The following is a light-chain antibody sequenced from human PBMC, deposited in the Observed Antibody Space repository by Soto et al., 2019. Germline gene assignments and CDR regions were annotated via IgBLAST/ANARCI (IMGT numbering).Light chain of an antibody. CDR2: EDN. Sequence: NFMLTQPHSVSESPGKTVTISCTRSSGSIASNYVQWYQQRPGSAPTTVIYEDNQRPSGVPDRFSGSTDGSSNSASLTISGLQTEDEADYYCSSYAGSNNLIFGGGTKVTVL. CDR3: SSYAGSNNLI. V-gene: IGLV6-57*04. J-gene: IGLJ2*01. CDR1: SGSIASNY.